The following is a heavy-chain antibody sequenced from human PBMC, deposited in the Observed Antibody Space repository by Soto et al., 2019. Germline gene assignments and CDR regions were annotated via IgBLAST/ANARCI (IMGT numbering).Heavy chain of an antibody. J-gene: IGHJ4*02. Sequence: SETLSLTCTVSNFSVLTSIYYWAWVRQPPGKGLEWVGTVYYTGTTYYNPSLQSRVTISIDTSKNQFSLNLNSVTAADTAVYYCARNWNLALVPAAYFDSWGQGTLVTVSS. CDR2: VYYTGTT. V-gene: IGHV4-39*01. CDR1: NFSVLTSIYY. D-gene: IGHD2-2*01. CDR3: ARNWNLALVPAAYFDS.